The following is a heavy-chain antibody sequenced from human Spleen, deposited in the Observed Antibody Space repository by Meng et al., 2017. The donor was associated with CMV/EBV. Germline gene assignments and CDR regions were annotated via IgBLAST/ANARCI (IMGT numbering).Heavy chain of an antibody. Sequence: ASVKVSCKASGGTFSSYAISWVRQAPGQGLEWMGWINPKSGGTNSAQKFQGRVTMTRDTSISTAYMELSRLRSDDTAVYYCARDNNWGPDYWGQGTLVTSPQ. CDR2: INPKSGGT. V-gene: IGHV1-2*02. CDR3: ARDNNWGPDY. J-gene: IGHJ4*02. CDR1: GGTFSSYA. D-gene: IGHD7-27*01.